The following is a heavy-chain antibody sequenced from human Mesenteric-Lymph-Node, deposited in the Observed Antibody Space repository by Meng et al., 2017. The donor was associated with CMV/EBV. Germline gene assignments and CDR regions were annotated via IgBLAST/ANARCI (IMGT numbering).Heavy chain of an antibody. Sequence: SETLSLTCTVSGGSVSSGSYHWNWIRQPPGKGLEWIGYIYYSGSTNYNPSLKSRVTISVDTSKNQFSLKLSSVTAADTAVYYCASSSIAARPGQFDYWGQGTLVTVSS. V-gene: IGHV4-61*01. CDR3: ASSSIAARPGQFDY. CDR2: IYYSGST. CDR1: GGSVSSGSYH. J-gene: IGHJ4*02. D-gene: IGHD6-6*01.